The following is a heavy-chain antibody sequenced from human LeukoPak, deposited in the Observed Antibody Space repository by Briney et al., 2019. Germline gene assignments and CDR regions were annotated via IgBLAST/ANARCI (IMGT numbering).Heavy chain of an antibody. CDR2: IYTSGST. V-gene: IGHV4-4*07. D-gene: IGHD6-6*01. Sequence: SETLSLTCTVSGGSISSYYCSWIRQPAGKGLEWIGRIYTSGSTNYNPSLKSRVTMSVDTSKNQFSLKLTSVTAVDTAVYYCASVPDYWGQGTLVTVSS. CDR1: GGSISSYY. J-gene: IGHJ4*02. CDR3: ASVPDY.